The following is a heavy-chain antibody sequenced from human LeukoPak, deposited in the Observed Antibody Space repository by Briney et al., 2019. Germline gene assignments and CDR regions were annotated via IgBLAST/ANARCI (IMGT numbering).Heavy chain of an antibody. J-gene: IGHJ3*01. V-gene: IGHV3-23*01. CDR2: ISGSGGST. Sequence: PGGSLRLSCAASGFTFSSYAMSWVRQAPGKGLEWVSGISGSGGSTYYAGSVKGRFTISRDNSKNTLYLQMNSLRAEDTAVYYCAKGLGNWGPGDAFDVWGQGTMVTVSS. D-gene: IGHD7-27*01. CDR3: AKGLGNWGPGDAFDV. CDR1: GFTFSSYA.